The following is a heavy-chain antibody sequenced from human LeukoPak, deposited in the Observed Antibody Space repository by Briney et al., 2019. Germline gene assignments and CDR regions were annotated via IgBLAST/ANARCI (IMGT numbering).Heavy chain of an antibody. Sequence: SETLSLTCTVSGGSISSSSYYWGWIRQPPGKGLEWIGNINYSRSTYYNPSLKSRVTISVDTSKNQFSLKLSSLTAADTAVYYCARHGGGSWYYGGSYYFYGMDVWGQGTTVT. J-gene: IGHJ6*02. CDR2: INYSRST. D-gene: IGHD6-13*01. CDR3: ARHGGGSWYYGGSYYFYGMDV. V-gene: IGHV4-39*01. CDR1: GGSISSSSYY.